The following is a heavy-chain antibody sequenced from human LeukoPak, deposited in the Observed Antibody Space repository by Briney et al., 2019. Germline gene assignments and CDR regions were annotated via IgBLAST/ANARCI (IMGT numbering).Heavy chain of an antibody. CDR3: AREGGDRSGYYFQH. CDR1: GYSFTNYG. CDR2: TSAYNGNT. Sequence: ASVKVSCKASGYSFTNYGISWVRQAPGQGLEWMGWTSAYNGNTNYAQKLQGRVTMTTGTSTRTAYMELRSLRSDDTAVYYCAREGGDRSGYYFQHWGQGTLVTVSS. D-gene: IGHD3-22*01. J-gene: IGHJ1*01. V-gene: IGHV1-18*01.